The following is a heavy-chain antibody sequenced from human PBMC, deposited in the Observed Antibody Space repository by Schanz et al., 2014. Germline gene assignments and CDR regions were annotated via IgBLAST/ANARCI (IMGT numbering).Heavy chain of an antibody. Sequence: VQLVESGGGVVQPGRSLRLSCAASGFMFSSYGMHWVRQAPGKGLEWVSAISGSGGSTYYADSVKGRFTISRDNFKGALYLQMNSLRAEDTGLYFCARGGSGSHYRLDYWGQGTLVTVSS. CDR1: GFMFSSYG. D-gene: IGHD1-26*01. V-gene: IGHV3-23*04. CDR2: ISGSGGST. CDR3: ARGGSGSHYRLDY. J-gene: IGHJ4*02.